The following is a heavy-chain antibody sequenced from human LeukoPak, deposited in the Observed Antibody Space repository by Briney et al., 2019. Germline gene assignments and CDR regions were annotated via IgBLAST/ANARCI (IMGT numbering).Heavy chain of an antibody. D-gene: IGHD3-10*01. CDR1: GGSISSYY. CDR2: IYYSGST. J-gene: IGHJ4*02. Sequence: SETLSLTCTVSGGSISSYYWGWIRQPPGKGLEWIGSIYYSGSTYYNPSLKSRVTISVDTSKNQFSLKLSSVTAADTAVYYCAREIESYMVRGCFDYWGQGTLVTVSS. V-gene: IGHV4-39*07. CDR3: AREIESYMVRGCFDY.